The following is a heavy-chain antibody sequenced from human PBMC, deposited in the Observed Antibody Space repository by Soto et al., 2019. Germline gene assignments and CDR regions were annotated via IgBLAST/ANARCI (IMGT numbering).Heavy chain of an antibody. CDR1: GFTFSTYA. CDR2: FTGGGRT. V-gene: IGHV3-23*01. CDR3: AKGNQGSD. Sequence: EVQLLDSGGGLVQPGGSLRLSCAASGFTFSTYAMGWVRQAPGKGLEWVSTFTGGGRTFYADFVKGRFTISRDSSKNTLYLQMNSRRADDTAVYYCAKGNQGSDWGQGTLVTVSS. J-gene: IGHJ4*02.